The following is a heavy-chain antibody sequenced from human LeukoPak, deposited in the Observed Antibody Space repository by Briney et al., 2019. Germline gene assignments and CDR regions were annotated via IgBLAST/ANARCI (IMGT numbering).Heavy chain of an antibody. Sequence: GGSLRLSCAASGFTFSSYSMNWVRQAPGKGLEWVSSISSSSSYIYYADSVKGRFTISRDNAKNSLYLQMNSLRAEDAAVYYCAKVAGYSYVGVYYFDYWGQGTLVTVSS. D-gene: IGHD5-18*01. CDR3: AKVAGYSYVGVYYFDY. CDR1: GFTFSSYS. CDR2: ISSSSSYI. J-gene: IGHJ4*02. V-gene: IGHV3-21*04.